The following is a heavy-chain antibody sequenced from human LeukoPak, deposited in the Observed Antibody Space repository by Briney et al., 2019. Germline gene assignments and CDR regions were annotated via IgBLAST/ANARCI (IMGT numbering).Heavy chain of an antibody. Sequence: TLSLTCTVSGGSISSGGYYWSWIRQPPGKGLEWIGYIYHSGSTYYNPSLKSRVTISVDRSKNQFSLKLSSVTAADTAVYYCARGKFDLPFDYWGQGTLVTVSS. CDR3: ARGKFDLPFDY. V-gene: IGHV4-30-2*01. CDR2: IYHSGST. CDR1: GGSISSGGYY. J-gene: IGHJ4*02. D-gene: IGHD3-10*01.